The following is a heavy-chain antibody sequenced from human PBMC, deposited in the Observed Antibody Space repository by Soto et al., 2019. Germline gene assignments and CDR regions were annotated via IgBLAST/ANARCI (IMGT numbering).Heavy chain of an antibody. CDR3: ARDTTDRWYFDL. V-gene: IGHV4-31*03. J-gene: IGHJ2*01. CDR1: GGSISSGGYY. CDR2: IYYSGST. Sequence: SETLSLTCTVSGGSISSGGYYWSWIRQHPGKGLEWIGYIYYSGSTYYNPSLKSRVTISVDTSKNQFSLKLSSVTAADTAVYYCARDTTDRWYFDLWGSGTLVTVSS. D-gene: IGHD1-26*01.